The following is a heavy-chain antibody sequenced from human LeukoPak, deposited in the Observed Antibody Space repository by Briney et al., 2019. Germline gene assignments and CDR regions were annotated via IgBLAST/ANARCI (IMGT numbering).Heavy chain of an antibody. J-gene: IGHJ4*02. D-gene: IGHD4-17*01. CDR2: ITTYNGNT. CDR3: ARGYDYDDYVGDFDY. V-gene: IGHV1-18*01. CDR1: GYTVTSYP. Sequence: GASVKVSCKASGYTVTSYPISWVRQAPGQGLEWMGWITTYNGNTNYAQKLQGGVTMTTDTSTSTAYMDLRGLRSDDAAVYYCARGYDYDDYVGDFDYWGQGTLVTVSS.